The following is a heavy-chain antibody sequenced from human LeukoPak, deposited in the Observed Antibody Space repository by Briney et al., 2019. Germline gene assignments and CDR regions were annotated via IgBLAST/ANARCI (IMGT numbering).Heavy chain of an antibody. D-gene: IGHD6-13*01. CDR2: IYSGGST. J-gene: IGHJ6*03. V-gene: IGHV3-53*01. CDR1: GFTVSSNY. CDR3: AREGIRAGGAPLYYYMDV. Sequence: GSLRLSCAASGFTVSSNYMSWVRQAPGKGLEWVSVIYSGGSTYYADSVKGRFTISRDNAKNSLELQMNSLRAEDTAVYYCAREGIRAGGAPLYYYMDVWGKGTTVTVSS.